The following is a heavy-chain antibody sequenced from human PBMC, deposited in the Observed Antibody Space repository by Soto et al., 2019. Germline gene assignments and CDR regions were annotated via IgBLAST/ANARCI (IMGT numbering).Heavy chain of an antibody. CDR2: IWYDGSNK. Sequence: QVQLVESGGGVVQPGRSLRLSCAASGFTFSSYGMHWVRQAPGKGLEWVAVIWYDGSNKYYADSVKGRFTISRDNSKNAVNLKMNSRRAEDRVVYYCGRDVMVTVMVMWYSDLWGRGPLVTVSS. D-gene: IGHD2-21*02. CDR3: GRDVMVTVMVMWYSDL. CDR1: GFTFSSYG. V-gene: IGHV3-33*01. J-gene: IGHJ2*01.